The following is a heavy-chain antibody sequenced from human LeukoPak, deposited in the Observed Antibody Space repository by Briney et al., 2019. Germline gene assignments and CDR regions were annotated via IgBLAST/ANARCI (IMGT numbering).Heavy chain of an antibody. CDR2: ISSSGSTI. J-gene: IGHJ4*02. V-gene: IGHV3-48*03. D-gene: IGHD3-22*01. Sequence: PGGSLRLSCAASGFTFSSYEMNWVRQAPGKGLEWVSYISSSGSTIYYADSVKGRFTISRDNAKNSLYLQMNSLRAEDTVVYYCARVSSSGYGYWGQGTLVTVSS. CDR1: GFTFSSYE. CDR3: ARVSSSGYGY.